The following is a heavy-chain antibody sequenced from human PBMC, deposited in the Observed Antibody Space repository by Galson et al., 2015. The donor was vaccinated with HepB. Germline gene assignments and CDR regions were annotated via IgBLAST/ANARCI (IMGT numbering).Heavy chain of an antibody. CDR3: ARGPMLFYHFYYYMDV. Sequence: SLRLSCAASGFSLSRHWMHWVRQAPGKGLVWVSRINSDGSTTGYADSVKGRFTISRDNAKNTLYLQMNSLRAEDTALYYCARGPMLFYHFYYYMDVWGKGTTVTVSS. CDR2: INSDGSTT. J-gene: IGHJ6*03. CDR1: GFSLSRHW. D-gene: IGHD2-2*01. V-gene: IGHV3-74*01.